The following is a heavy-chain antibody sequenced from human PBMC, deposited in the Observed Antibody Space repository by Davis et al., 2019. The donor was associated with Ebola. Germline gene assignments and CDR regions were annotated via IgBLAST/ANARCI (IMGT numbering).Heavy chain of an antibody. Sequence: GESLKTSCAASGFTFSNYSMNWVRQAPGQGLEWVSYISSSSSTIYYADSVKGRFTISRDNAKNSLYLQMNSLRDEDTAVYYCARWGITMIVVALQGMDVWGQGTTVTVSS. CDR3: ARWGITMIVVALQGMDV. V-gene: IGHV3-48*02. J-gene: IGHJ6*02. CDR2: ISSSSSTI. CDR1: GFTFSNYS. D-gene: IGHD3-22*01.